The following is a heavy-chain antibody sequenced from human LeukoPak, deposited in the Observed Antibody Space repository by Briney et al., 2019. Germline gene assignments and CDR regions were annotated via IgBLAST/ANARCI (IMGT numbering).Heavy chain of an antibody. CDR1: GGSISTSSYY. Sequence: ETLSLTRTVSGGSISTSSYYWGWVRQAPGKGLEWVSYISGSSGSILYADSVKGRFTISRDNAKNSLYLQMNSLRAEDTAVYYCARVYSGKSGADYWGQGTLVTVSS. D-gene: IGHD1-26*01. V-gene: IGHV3-48*04. J-gene: IGHJ4*02. CDR3: ARVYSGKSGADY. CDR2: ISGSSGSI.